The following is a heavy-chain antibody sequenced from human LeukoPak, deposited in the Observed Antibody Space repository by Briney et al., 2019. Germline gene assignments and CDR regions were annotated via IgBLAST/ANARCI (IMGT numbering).Heavy chain of an antibody. CDR2: ISSSGSTI. CDR3: ARDRFGELPDY. CDR1: GFTFSSYE. V-gene: IGHV3-48*03. D-gene: IGHD3-10*01. J-gene: IGHJ4*02. Sequence: GGSLRLSCAASGFTFSSYEMNWVRQAPGKGLEWVSYISSSGSTIYYADSVKGRFTISRDNAKNSLYLQMNSLRAEDTAVYYCARDRFGELPDYWGQGTLVTVSS.